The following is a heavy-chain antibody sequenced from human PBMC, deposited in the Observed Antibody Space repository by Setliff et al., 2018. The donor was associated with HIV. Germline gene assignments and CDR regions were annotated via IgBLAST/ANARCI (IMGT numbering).Heavy chain of an antibody. J-gene: IGHJ2*01. V-gene: IGHV1-69*10. CDR1: GGSFSSYA. CDR3: ARDAACPQGICYTGYFDL. CDR2: IIPVDGVP. D-gene: IGHD2-8*01. Sequence: SVKVSCKASGGSFSSYALSWVRQAPGQGLEWMGGIIPVDGVPIYAQKFQGRVTMTADESMTTAYMELDSLRSDDTAVYFCARDAACPQGICYTGYFDLWGRGTLVTVSS.